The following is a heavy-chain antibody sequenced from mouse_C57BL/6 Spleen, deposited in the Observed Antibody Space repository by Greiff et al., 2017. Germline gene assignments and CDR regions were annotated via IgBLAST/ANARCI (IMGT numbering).Heavy chain of an antibody. D-gene: IGHD1-1*01. J-gene: IGHJ1*03. CDR1: GYSFTDYN. V-gene: IGHV1-39*01. CDR3: ARSDTTVEWYFDV. CDR2: INPNDGTT. Sequence: EVQLVESGPELVKPGASVKISCKASGYSFTDYNMNWVKQSNGKSLEWIGVINPNDGTTSYNQKFKGKATLTVDKSSSTAYMQLNSLTSEDSAVYCCARSDTTVEWYFDVGGTGTTVTVSS.